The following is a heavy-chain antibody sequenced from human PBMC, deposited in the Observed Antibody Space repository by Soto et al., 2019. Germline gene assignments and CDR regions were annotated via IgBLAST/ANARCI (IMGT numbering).Heavy chain of an antibody. CDR2: IVVGSGNT. Sequence: ASVEVSCRASGFTFTSSAVQWVRQARGQRLEWIGWIVVGSGNTNYAQKFQERVTITRDMSTSTAYMELSSLRSEDTAVYYCAAYYYDSSGYYIGYAFDIWGQGTMVTVS. CDR1: GFTFTSSA. J-gene: IGHJ3*02. CDR3: AAYYYDSSGYYIGYAFDI. V-gene: IGHV1-58*01. D-gene: IGHD3-22*01.